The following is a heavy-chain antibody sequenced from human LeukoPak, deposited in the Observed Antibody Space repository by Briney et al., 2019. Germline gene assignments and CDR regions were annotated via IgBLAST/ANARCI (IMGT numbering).Heavy chain of an antibody. V-gene: IGHV4-30-2*01. Sequence: PSGTLSLTCTVSGGSISSGGYYWSWIRQPPGKGLEWIGYIYHSGSTYYNPSLKSRVTISVDTSKNQFSLKLSSVTAADTAVYYCARDGMAVAGTGWFDPWGQGTLVTVSS. J-gene: IGHJ5*02. CDR3: ARDGMAVAGTGWFDP. D-gene: IGHD6-19*01. CDR2: IYHSGST. CDR1: GGSISSGGYY.